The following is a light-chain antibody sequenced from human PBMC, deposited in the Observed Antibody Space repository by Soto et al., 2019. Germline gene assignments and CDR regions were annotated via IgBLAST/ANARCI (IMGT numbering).Light chain of an antibody. Sequence: QSALTHPASVSVSPVQWITISCTGTSSDVGGYNYVSWYQHHPGKAPKLIIFDVSDRPSGISDRFSASKSGNTASLTISGLQAEDEADYYCCSYSSGSTPWVFGTGTKVTVL. J-gene: IGLJ1*01. V-gene: IGLV2-14*03. CDR2: DVS. CDR1: SSDVGGYNY. CDR3: CSYSSGSTPWV.